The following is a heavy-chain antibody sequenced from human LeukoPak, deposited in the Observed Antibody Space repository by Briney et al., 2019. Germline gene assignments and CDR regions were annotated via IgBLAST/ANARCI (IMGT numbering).Heavy chain of an antibody. D-gene: IGHD3-10*01. V-gene: IGHV3-7*01. J-gene: IGHJ4*02. CDR3: ARAGHYYGSGDFDY. Sequence: PGGSLRLSCAASGFTFSSYWMSWVRQAPGKGLEWVANIKQDGSEKYYVDSVKGRFTISRDNAKNSLYLRMNSLRAEDTAVYYCARAGHYYGSGDFDYWGQGTLVTVSS. CDR2: IKQDGSEK. CDR1: GFTFSSYW.